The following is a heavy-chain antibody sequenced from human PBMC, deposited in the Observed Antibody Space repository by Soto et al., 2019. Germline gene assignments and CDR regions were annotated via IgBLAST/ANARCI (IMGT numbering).Heavy chain of an antibody. CDR2: IFSNDEK. J-gene: IGHJ4*02. V-gene: IGHV2-26*01. CDR1: GFSLSNARMG. D-gene: IGHD6-19*01. Sequence: QVTLKESGPVLVKPTETLTLTCTVSGFSLSNARMGVSWIRQPPGKALEWLAHIFSNDEKSYITSLKSRLTISKDTSKSQVVLTMTNMDPVDTATYYCARIRAAVAGDYIDYWGQGTLVTVSS. CDR3: ARIRAAVAGDYIDY.